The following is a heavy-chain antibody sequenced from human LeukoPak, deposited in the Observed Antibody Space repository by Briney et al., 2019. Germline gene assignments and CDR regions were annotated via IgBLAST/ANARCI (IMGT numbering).Heavy chain of an antibody. Sequence: SETLSLTCTVSGGSITSGTYYWSWLRQPAGKALEWIGRIYISNSTNYNPSRRSRVTSSLDTSTNHFSLKLRSATAADTAIYYCARARAWGLDGVYCDYWGQGTLVTVSS. CDR1: GGSITSGTYY. V-gene: IGHV4-61*02. CDR2: IYISNST. J-gene: IGHJ4*02. D-gene: IGHD7-27*01. CDR3: ARARAWGLDGVYCDY.